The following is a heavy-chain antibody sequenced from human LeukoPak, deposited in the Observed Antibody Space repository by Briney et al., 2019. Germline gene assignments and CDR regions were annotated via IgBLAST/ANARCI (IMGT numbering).Heavy chain of an antibody. D-gene: IGHD5-12*01. V-gene: IGHV3-53*01. CDR3: ARGRGYRDYDRPLDY. Sequence: GGSLRLSCAASGFTVSSNYMNWVRQAPGKGLEWVSVITSGGNTYYADSVKGRFTTSRDNSKNTLYVQMNSLRVEDTAIYYCARGRGYRDYDRPLDYWGQGSLVTVSS. CDR2: ITSGGNT. CDR1: GFTVSSNY. J-gene: IGHJ4*02.